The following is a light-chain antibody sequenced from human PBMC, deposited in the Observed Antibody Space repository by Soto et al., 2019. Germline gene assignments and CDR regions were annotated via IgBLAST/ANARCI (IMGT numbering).Light chain of an antibody. V-gene: IGKV3-11*01. CDR3: QQRSSWPIT. Sequence: EIVLTQSPATLSLSPGERATLSCRASQSVSNFLAWYLQRPGQAPRLLIFDASKRAAGVPARFSGSASGTDFTLTISILEPEDFAVYYCQQRSSWPITFGQGKRLEIK. CDR1: QSVSNF. CDR2: DAS. J-gene: IGKJ5*01.